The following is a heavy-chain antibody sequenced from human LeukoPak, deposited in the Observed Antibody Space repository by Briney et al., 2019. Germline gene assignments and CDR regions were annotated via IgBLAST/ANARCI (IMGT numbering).Heavy chain of an antibody. Sequence: GGSLRLSCAASGFTFSSYAMHWVRQAPGKGLEWVAVISYDGSNKYYADSVKGRFTISRDNSKNTLYLQMNSLGAEATAVYYCARVMGRYRYGTGFDSCGQGTLVTVSS. V-gene: IGHV3-30*04. CDR3: ARVMGRYRYGTGFDS. D-gene: IGHD5-18*01. CDR1: GFTFSSYA. J-gene: IGHJ4*02. CDR2: ISYDGSNK.